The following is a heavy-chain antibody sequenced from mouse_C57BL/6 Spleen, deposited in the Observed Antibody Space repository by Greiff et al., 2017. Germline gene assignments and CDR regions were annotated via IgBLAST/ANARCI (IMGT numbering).Heavy chain of an antibody. D-gene: IGHD4-1*01. CDR3: ARGNLTGAYWYLDV. CDR2: ISAGGSYT. V-gene: IGHV5-4*01. J-gene: IGHJ1*03. Sequence: EVQRVESGGGLVKPGGSLKLSCAASGFTFSSYAMSWVRQTPEERLEWVATISAGGSYTYYPDNVKGRFTISRDKAKNNRYLQMSHLKSEDTAMYYCARGNLTGAYWYLDVWGTGTTVTVSS. CDR1: GFTFSSYA.